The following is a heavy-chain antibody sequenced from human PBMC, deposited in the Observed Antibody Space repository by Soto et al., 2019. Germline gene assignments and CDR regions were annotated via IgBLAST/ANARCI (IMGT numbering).Heavy chain of an antibody. V-gene: IGHV4-34*01. D-gene: IGHD6-13*01. J-gene: IGHJ3*01. CDR3: AGPCGAGPFDF. Sequence: QVQLQQWGAGLLKPSETLSLTCAVYGGSFTNYYWSWIRQSPGKGLEWIGEINYSGSTNYNPSLKSRVTISVDTPKNRFSLSLSSVTAADTAVYYCAGPCGAGPFDFWGQGTTVTVSS. CDR2: INYSGST. CDR1: GGSFTNYY.